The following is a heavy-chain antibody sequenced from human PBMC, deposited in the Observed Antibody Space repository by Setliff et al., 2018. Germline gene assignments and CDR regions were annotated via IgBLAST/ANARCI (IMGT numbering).Heavy chain of an antibody. CDR3: ERDRGIGHAFDI. J-gene: IGHJ3*02. CDR1: GGTFSSYA. CDR2: ISAYNGNT. D-gene: IGHD3-16*01. Sequence: ASVKVSCTASGGTFSSYAISWVRQAPGQGLEWMGWISAYNGNTNYAQKLQGRVTMTTDTSTSTAYMELRSLRSDDTAVYYWERDRGIGHAFDIWGQGTMVTVSS. V-gene: IGHV1-18*01.